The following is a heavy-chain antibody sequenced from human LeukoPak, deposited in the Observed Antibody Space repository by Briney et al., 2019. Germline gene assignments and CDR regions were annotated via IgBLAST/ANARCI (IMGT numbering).Heavy chain of an antibody. CDR3: ARDLGIAAAGNYYYYGMDV. Sequence: ASVKVSCKASGYTFTSYGISWVRQAPGQGLEWMGWISAYNGNTNYAQKLQGRVTMTTDTSTSTAYMELRSLRSDDTAVYYCARDLGIAAAGNYYYYGMDVWGKGTTVTVSS. D-gene: IGHD6-13*01. CDR2: ISAYNGNT. CDR1: GYTFTSYG. V-gene: IGHV1-18*01. J-gene: IGHJ6*04.